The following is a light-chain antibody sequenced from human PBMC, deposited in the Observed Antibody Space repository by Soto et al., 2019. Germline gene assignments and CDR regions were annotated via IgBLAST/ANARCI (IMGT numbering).Light chain of an antibody. CDR3: QQYKDWSPFT. J-gene: IGKJ4*01. Sequence: EIVMTQSPATLSVSPGEGATLSCRASQSINRNVAWYLQKRGQAPRLLIYEAATRATGIPDRFSGSGSGTEFRLTISSLQSEDFAVYYCQQYKDWSPFTVGGGTLVEIK. CDR2: EAA. CDR1: QSINRN. V-gene: IGKV3-15*01.